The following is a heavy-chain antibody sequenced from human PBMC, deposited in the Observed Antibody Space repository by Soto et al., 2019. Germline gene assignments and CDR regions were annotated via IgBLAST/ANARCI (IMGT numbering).Heavy chain of an antibody. CDR3: AGYIKKKDMLSRRGYCYRDV. Sequence: QVQLVQSGAEVKKPGSSVKVSCKASGGTFSSYTISWVRQAPGQGLEWMGRIIPILGIANYAQKFQGRVTMSADKSTSTAYRELSSMRSDDTGVYYCAGYIKKKDMLSRRGYCYRDVWGKGTTVTVSS. J-gene: IGHJ6*03. D-gene: IGHD3-9*01. V-gene: IGHV1-69*02. CDR2: IIPILGIA. CDR1: GGTFSSYT.